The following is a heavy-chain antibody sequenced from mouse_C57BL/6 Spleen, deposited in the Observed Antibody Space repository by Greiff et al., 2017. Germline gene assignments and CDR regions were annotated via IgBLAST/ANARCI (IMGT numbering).Heavy chain of an antibody. CDR2: ISSGSSTI. J-gene: IGHJ1*03. D-gene: IGHD2-1*01. CDR1: GFTFSDYG. V-gene: IGHV5-17*01. Sequence: EVNLVESGGGLVKPGGSLKLSCAASGFTFSDYGMNWVRQAPEKGLEWVAYISSGSSTIYYADTVKGRFTISRDNAKNTLFLQMTSLRAEDTAMYYCARGYYGNYEDFGGWGTVATVTVAS. CDR3: ARGYYGNYEDFGG.